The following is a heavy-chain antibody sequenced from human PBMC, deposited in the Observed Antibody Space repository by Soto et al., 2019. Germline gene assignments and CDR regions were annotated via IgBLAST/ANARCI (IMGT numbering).Heavy chain of an antibody. D-gene: IGHD6-19*01. CDR1: GGTFSSYA. Sequence: QVQLVQSGAEVKKPGSSVKVSCKASGGTFSSYAISCVRQAPGQGLEWMGGIIPIFGTANYAQKFQGRVTITTEQSTSTDYMELSRLRSEATAVYYCVRPLRIAVAGGAFDIWGQRTMVTVSS. V-gene: IGHV1-69*01. CDR2: IIPIFGTA. J-gene: IGHJ3*02. CDR3: VRPLRIAVAGGAFDI.